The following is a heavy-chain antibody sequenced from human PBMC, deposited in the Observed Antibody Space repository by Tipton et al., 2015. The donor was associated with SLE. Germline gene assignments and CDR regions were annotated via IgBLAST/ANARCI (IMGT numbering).Heavy chain of an antibody. CDR3: AKVLPPGIAVAAH. Sequence: SLRLSCAASGFTFSSYGMHWVRQAPGKGLEWVAFIRYDGSNKYYADSVKGRFTISRDNSKNTLYLQMNSLRAEDTAVYYCAKVLPPGIAVAAHWGQGTLVTVSS. CDR2: IRYDGSNK. D-gene: IGHD6-19*01. V-gene: IGHV3-30*02. J-gene: IGHJ4*02. CDR1: GFTFSSYG.